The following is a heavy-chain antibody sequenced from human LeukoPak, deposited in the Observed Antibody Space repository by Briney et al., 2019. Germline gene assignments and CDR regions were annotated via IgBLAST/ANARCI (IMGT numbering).Heavy chain of an antibody. Sequence: ASVKVSCKASGYTFTGYYMHWVRQAPGQGLEWMGWTNPNSGGTNYAQKFQGRVTMTRDTSISTAYMELSRLRSDDTAVYYCARGNNRYSSSWYDYWGQGTLVTVSS. D-gene: IGHD6-13*01. CDR2: TNPNSGGT. CDR1: GYTFTGYY. CDR3: ARGNNRYSSSWYDY. J-gene: IGHJ4*02. V-gene: IGHV1-2*02.